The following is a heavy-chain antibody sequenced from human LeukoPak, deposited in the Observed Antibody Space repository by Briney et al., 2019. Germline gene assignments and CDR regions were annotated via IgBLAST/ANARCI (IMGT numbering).Heavy chain of an antibody. V-gene: IGHV1-2*02. D-gene: IGHD1/OR15-1a*01. CDR2: NNPNSGGA. J-gene: IGHJ4*02. CDR1: EYTFTGYY. CDR3: ATLDQVDY. Sequence: ASVKVSCKASEYTFTGYYIHWVRQAPGQGLEWMGWNNPNSGGANYAQKFQGRVTMTRDSSISTVCMELTRLKSDDTAIYYCATLDQVDYWGLGTLVTVSS.